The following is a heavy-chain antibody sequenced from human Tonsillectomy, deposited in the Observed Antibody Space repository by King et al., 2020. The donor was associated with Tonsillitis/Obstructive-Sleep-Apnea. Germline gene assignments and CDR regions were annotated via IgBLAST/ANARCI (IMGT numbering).Heavy chain of an antibody. Sequence: QLVESGPEVKKPGTSVKVSCKASGFTFTSSAVQWVRQARGQRLEWIGWIVVGSGNTNYAQKFQERVTITRDISTSTVYMELSSLRSEDTAVYYCAAGKWGLLQGFDYWGQGTLVTVPS. CDR3: AAGKWGLLQGFDY. CDR2: IVVGSGNT. J-gene: IGHJ4*02. V-gene: IGHV1-58*01. CDR1: GFTFTSSA. D-gene: IGHD1-26*01.